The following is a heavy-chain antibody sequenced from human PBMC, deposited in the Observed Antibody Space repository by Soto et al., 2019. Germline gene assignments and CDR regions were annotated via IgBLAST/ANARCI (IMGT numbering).Heavy chain of an antibody. CDR3: ARGIAYYDILTGYVH. V-gene: IGHV3-21*01. D-gene: IGHD3-9*01. CDR2: ISSSSSYT. J-gene: IGHJ4*02. Sequence: EVQLVESGGGLVKPGGSLRLSCAASGFTFSSYSMNWVRQAPGKGLEWVSSISSSSSYTYYADSVKGRFTISRDNAKNSLYLQMNSLRAEDTAVYYCARGIAYYDILTGYVHWGQGTLVTVSS. CDR1: GFTFSSYS.